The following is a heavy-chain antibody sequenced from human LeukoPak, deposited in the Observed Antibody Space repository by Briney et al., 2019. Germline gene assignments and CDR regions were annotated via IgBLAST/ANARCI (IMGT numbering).Heavy chain of an antibody. J-gene: IGHJ6*02. CDR2: ISSSASTI. Sequence: AGSLSLSCAASGFAFSDYYMSWIRQAPGKGLEWVSYISSSASTIYYADSVKGRFTISRDNAKNSLYPQMNSLRAEDTAVYYCARVFYGMDVWGQGTTVTVSS. CDR3: ARVFYGMDV. V-gene: IGHV3-11*01. CDR1: GFAFSDYY.